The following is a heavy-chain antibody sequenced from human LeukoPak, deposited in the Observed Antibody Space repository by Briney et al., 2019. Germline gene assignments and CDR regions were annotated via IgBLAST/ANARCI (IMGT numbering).Heavy chain of an antibody. V-gene: IGHV3-21*01. CDR3: ARAWWSDAFDI. D-gene: IGHD2-15*01. J-gene: IGHJ3*02. CDR1: GFTFSSYS. CDR2: ISSSSSYI. Sequence: PGGSLRRSCAASGFTFSSYSMNWVRQAPGKGLEWVSSISSSSSYINYADSVKGRFTISRDNAKNSLYLQMNSLRAEDTAVYYCARAWWSDAFDIWGQGTMVTVSS.